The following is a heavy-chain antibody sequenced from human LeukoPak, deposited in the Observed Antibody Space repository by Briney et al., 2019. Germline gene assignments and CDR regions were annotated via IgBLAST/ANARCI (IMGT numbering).Heavy chain of an antibody. Sequence: SETLSLTCTVSGGSISSGSYYWSWIRQPAGKGLEWIGRIYTSGSTNYNPSLKSRVTISVDTSKNQFSLKLSSVTAADTAVYYCGRSAGFVHFDHWGQGTLVTASS. D-gene: IGHD3-16*01. CDR2: IYTSGST. CDR3: GRSAGFVHFDH. CDR1: GGSISSGSYY. V-gene: IGHV4-61*02. J-gene: IGHJ4*02.